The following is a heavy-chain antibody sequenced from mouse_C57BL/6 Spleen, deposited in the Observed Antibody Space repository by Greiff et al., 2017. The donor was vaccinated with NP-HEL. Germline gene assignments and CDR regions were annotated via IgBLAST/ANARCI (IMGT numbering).Heavy chain of an antibody. CDR2: IDPSDSYT. D-gene: IGHD1-1*01. Sequence: QVQLQQPGAELVKPGASVKLSCKASGYTFTSYWMQWVKQRPGQGLEWIGEIDPSDSYTNYNQKFKGKAPLTVDTSSSTAYMQLSSLTSEDSAVYYCAGSYYYGRAWFAYWGQGTLVTVSA. J-gene: IGHJ3*01. V-gene: IGHV1-50*01. CDR1: GYTFTSYW. CDR3: AGSYYYGRAWFAY.